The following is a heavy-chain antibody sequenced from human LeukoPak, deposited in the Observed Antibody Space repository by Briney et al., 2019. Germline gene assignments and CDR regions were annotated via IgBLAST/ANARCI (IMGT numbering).Heavy chain of an antibody. V-gene: IGHV3-23*01. CDR3: AKDLLVDTAMAVDY. Sequence: PGASLRLSCAASGFTFSSYAMSWVRQAPGRGLEWVSAISGSGGSTYYADSVKGRFTISRDNSKNTLYLQMNSLRAEDTAVYYCAKDLLVDTAMAVDYWGQGTLVTVSS. D-gene: IGHD5-18*01. CDR1: GFTFSSYA. CDR2: ISGSGGST. J-gene: IGHJ4*02.